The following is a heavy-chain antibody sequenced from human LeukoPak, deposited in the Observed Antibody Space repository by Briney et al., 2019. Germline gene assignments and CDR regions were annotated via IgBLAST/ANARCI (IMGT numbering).Heavy chain of an antibody. CDR1: GGSISSGSYY. CDR3: ARGCSSTSCYYVGDAFDI. D-gene: IGHD2-2*01. Sequence: PSETLSLTCTVSGGSISSGSYYWSWIRQPAGKGLEWIGRIYTSGSTNYNPSLKSRVTISVDTSKNQFSLKLSSVTAADTAVYYCARGCSSTSCYYVGDAFDIWGQGTMVTVSS. V-gene: IGHV4-61*02. J-gene: IGHJ3*02. CDR2: IYTSGST.